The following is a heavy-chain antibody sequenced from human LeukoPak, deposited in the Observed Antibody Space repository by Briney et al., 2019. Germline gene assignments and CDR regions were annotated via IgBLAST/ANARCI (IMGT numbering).Heavy chain of an antibody. D-gene: IGHD5-18*01. CDR2: INSDGSTT. Sequence: QAGGSLRLSCAASGFTFSSYWMHWVRQAPGEGLVWVSRINSDGSTTTYADSVKGRFTISRDNAKNTLYLQMNSLRAEDTALYYCAKDMEAMAPLDAFDIWGQGTMVTVSS. CDR1: GFTFSSYW. V-gene: IGHV3-74*01. CDR3: AKDMEAMAPLDAFDI. J-gene: IGHJ3*02.